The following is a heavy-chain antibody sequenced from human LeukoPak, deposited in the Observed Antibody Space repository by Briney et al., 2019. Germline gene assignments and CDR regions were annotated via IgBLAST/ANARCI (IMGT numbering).Heavy chain of an antibody. Sequence: PGRSLRLSCAASGFTFSSYGMHWVRRAPGKGLEWVAVISYDGSNKYYADSVKGRFTISRDNSKNTLYLQMNSLRAEDTAVYYCAKDESDSYYYGSGSYSPIDWGQGTLVTVSS. J-gene: IGHJ4*02. CDR1: GFTFSSYG. V-gene: IGHV3-30*18. D-gene: IGHD3-10*01. CDR3: AKDESDSYYYGSGSYSPID. CDR2: ISYDGSNK.